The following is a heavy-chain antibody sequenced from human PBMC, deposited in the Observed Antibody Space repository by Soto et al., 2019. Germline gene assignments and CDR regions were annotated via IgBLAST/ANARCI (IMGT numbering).Heavy chain of an antibody. D-gene: IGHD2-15*01. Sequence: SETLSLTCAVYGGSFSGYYWSWIRQPPGKGLEGIGEINHSGSTNYNPSLKSRVTISVDTSKNQFSLKLSSVTAADTAVYYCARGEHCSGGSCYSVHLDYWGQGTLVTVSS. J-gene: IGHJ4*02. CDR2: INHSGST. CDR3: ARGEHCSGGSCYSVHLDY. V-gene: IGHV4-34*01. CDR1: GGSFSGYY.